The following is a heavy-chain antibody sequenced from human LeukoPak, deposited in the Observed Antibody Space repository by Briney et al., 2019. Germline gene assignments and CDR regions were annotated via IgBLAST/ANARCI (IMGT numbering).Heavy chain of an antibody. Sequence: SETLSLTCTVSGASFSSSTHYWGWIRQPPGKGLEWIGSIYYSGSTYYNLSLKSRVTMSVDTSKNQFSLKLSSVTAADTAVYYCARHAGGISATGTRPFDYWGQGTLVTVSS. V-gene: IGHV4-39*01. CDR1: GASFSSSTHY. CDR3: ARHAGGISATGTRPFDY. D-gene: IGHD6-13*01. CDR2: IYYSGST. J-gene: IGHJ4*02.